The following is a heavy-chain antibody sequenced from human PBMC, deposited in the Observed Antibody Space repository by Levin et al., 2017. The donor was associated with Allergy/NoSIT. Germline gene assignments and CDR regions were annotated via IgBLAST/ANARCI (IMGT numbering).Heavy chain of an antibody. J-gene: IGHJ6*02. D-gene: IGHD6-6*01. CDR2: IYPGDSDT. CDR3: ARHLGSSSSGMDV. CDR1: GYSFISYW. V-gene: IGHV5-51*01. Sequence: PGESLKISCKGSGYSFISYWIGWVRQMPGKGLEWMGIIYPGDSDTRYSPSFQGQVTISADKSISTAYLQWSSLKASDTAMYYCARHLGSSSSGMDVWGQGTTVTVSS.